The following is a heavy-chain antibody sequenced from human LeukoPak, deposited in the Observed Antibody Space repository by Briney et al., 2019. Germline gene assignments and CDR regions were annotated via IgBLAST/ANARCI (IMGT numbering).Heavy chain of an antibody. D-gene: IGHD6-19*01. CDR2: IYYSGST. CDR1: GGSISSYY. J-gene: IGHJ4*02. Sequence: PSETLSLTCTVSGGSISSYYWSWIRQPPGRGLEWIGNIYYSGSTNYSPSLKSRVTISVDTSKNQFSLKLSSVTAADTAVYYCARGGWYLYYWGQGTLVTVSS. CDR3: ARGGWYLYY. V-gene: IGHV4-59*01.